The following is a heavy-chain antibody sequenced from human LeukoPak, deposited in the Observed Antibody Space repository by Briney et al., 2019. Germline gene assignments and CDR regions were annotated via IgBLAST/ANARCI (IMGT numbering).Heavy chain of an antibody. D-gene: IGHD5-12*01. CDR1: GGSISSYY. V-gene: IGHV4-59*01. Sequence: SETLSLTCTVSGGSISSYYWSWIRQPPGKGLEWIGYIYYSGSTKYNPSPKSRVTISVDTSKTQFSLKLSSVTAADTAVYYCARGGVDIVATRYFDYWGQGTLVTVSS. CDR2: IYYSGST. J-gene: IGHJ4*02. CDR3: ARGGVDIVATRYFDY.